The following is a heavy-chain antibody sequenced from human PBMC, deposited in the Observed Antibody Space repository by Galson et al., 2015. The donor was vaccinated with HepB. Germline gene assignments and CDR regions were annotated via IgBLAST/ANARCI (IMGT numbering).Heavy chain of an antibody. CDR2: ISGSGGST. V-gene: IGHV3-23*01. CDR1: GFTFSSYA. J-gene: IGHJ4*02. Sequence: SLRLSCAASGFTFSSYAMSWVRQASGKGLEWVSAISGSGGSTYYADSVKGRFTISRDNSKNTLYLRMNSLRAEDTAVYYCAKDGLYSSGWYSRDPYYFDYWGQGTLVTVSS. D-gene: IGHD6-19*01. CDR3: AKDGLYSSGWYSRDPYYFDY.